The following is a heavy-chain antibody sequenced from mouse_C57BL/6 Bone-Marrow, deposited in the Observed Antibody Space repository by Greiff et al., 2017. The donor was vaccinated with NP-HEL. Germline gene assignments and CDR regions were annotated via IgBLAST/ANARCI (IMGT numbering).Heavy chain of an antibody. J-gene: IGHJ4*01. CDR1: GFTFSDYG. CDR2: ISSGSSTI. Sequence: EVQRVESGGGLVKPGGSLKLSCAASGFTFSDYGMHWVRQAPEKGLEWVAYISSGSSTIYYADTVKGRFTISRDNAKNTLFLQMTSLRSEDTAMYYCARTLGPYYYAMDYWGQGTSVTVSS. D-gene: IGHD4-1*01. V-gene: IGHV5-17*01. CDR3: ARTLGPYYYAMDY.